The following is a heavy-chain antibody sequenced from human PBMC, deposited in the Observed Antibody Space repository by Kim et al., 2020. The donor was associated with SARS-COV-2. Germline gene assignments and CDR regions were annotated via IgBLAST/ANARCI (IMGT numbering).Heavy chain of an antibody. V-gene: IGHV1-3*01. J-gene: IGHJ3*02. CDR3: ARNLLDPVDGCDI. D-gene: IGHD3-3*01. Sequence: KYSHRFQATVTITQDTSASTAYMELSRLRSEDTAVYFCARNLLDPVDGCDIWGQGTMVTVSS.